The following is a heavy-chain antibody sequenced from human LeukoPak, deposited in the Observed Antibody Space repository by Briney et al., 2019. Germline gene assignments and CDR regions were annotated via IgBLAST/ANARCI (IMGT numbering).Heavy chain of an antibody. CDR2: ISSSSSYI. V-gene: IGHV3-21*01. CDR3: ARGTYIVGLPDAFDI. CDR1: GFTFSSYS. Sequence: GGSLRLSCAASGFTFSSYSMNWVRQAPGKGLEWVSSISSSSSYIYYADSVKGRFTISRDSAKNSLYLQMNSLRAEDTAVYYCARGTYIVGLPDAFDIWGQGTMVTVSS. D-gene: IGHD1-26*01. J-gene: IGHJ3*02.